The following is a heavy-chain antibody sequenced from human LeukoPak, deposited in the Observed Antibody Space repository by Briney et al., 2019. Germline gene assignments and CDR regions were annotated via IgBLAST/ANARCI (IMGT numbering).Heavy chain of an antibody. Sequence: SQTLSLTCAISGDRVSSNSAAWNWIRQSPSSGLEWLGRTYYRSKWYNDYAVSVQSRITVNPDTSKNQFSLQLNSMTPEDTAVYYCARAPRGSGDFDYWGRGTLVTVSS. V-gene: IGHV6-1*01. CDR2: TYYRSKWYN. CDR1: GDRVSSNSAA. CDR3: ARAPRGSGDFDY. J-gene: IGHJ4*02. D-gene: IGHD3-16*01.